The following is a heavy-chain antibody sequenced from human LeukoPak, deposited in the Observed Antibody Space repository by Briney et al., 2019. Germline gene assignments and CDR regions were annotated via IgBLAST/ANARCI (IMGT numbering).Heavy chain of an antibody. CDR2: IYTSGST. CDR3: ARDYCSSTSCYNYFDY. D-gene: IGHD2-2*01. CDR1: GGSISSYY. Sequence: PSETLSLXCTVSGGSISSYYWSWIRQPAGKELEWIGRIYTSGSTNYNPSLKSRVTMSVDTSKNQFSLKLSSVTAADTAVYYCARDYCSSTSCYNYFDYWGQGTLITVSS. J-gene: IGHJ4*02. V-gene: IGHV4-4*07.